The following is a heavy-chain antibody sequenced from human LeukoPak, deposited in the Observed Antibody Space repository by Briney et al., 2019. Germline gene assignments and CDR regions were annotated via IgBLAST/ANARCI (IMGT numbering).Heavy chain of an antibody. CDR2: ISYDGKFA. Sequence: GGSLRLSCAASGFTFSRNAMHWVRQAPGKGLEWVAVISYDGKFAYYEDSVKGRLTISRDNSKNTLYLQMNSLRAEDTAVYYCAREGPRGNSQFDYWGQGTLVTVSS. CDR1: GFTFSRNA. J-gene: IGHJ4*02. V-gene: IGHV3-30*03. CDR3: AREGPRGNSQFDY. D-gene: IGHD2/OR15-2a*01.